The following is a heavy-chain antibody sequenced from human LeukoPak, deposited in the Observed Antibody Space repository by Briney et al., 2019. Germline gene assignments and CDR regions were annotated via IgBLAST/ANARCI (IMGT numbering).Heavy chain of an antibody. CDR3: ARAEDSSGYVGFDY. V-gene: IGHV1-18*01. D-gene: IGHD3-22*01. Sequence: ASVQVSCKASGYTFTSYGISWVRQAPGHGLEWMGWISAYNGNTNYAQKLQGRVTMTTDTSTSTAYMELRSLRSDDTAVYYCARAEDSSGYVGFDYWGQGPLVTVSS. J-gene: IGHJ4*02. CDR2: ISAYNGNT. CDR1: GYTFTSYG.